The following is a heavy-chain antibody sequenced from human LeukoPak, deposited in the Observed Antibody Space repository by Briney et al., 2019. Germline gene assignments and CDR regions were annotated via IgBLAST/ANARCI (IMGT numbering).Heavy chain of an antibody. D-gene: IGHD3-10*01. V-gene: IGHV4-39*01. Sequence: PSETLSLTCTVSGGSVSSTTYYWSWIRQPPGKGLEWIASINYSGSTYYNPSLKSRVTISVDTSENQFSLKLSSVTAADTAVYYCARYVVYGSGKYYFDYWGQGTLVTVSS. CDR2: INYSGST. CDR1: GGSVSSTTYY. CDR3: ARYVVYGSGKYYFDY. J-gene: IGHJ4*02.